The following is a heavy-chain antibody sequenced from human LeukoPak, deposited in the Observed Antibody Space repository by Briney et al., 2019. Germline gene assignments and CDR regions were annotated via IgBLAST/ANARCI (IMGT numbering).Heavy chain of an antibody. CDR3: ARSIAMAGTEDYFDY. CDR2: INPNSGGT. V-gene: IGHV1-2*04. Sequence: ASVKVSCKASGYTFTGYYMHWVRQAPGQGLEWMGWINPNSGGTNYAQKFQGWVTMTRDTSISTAYMELSRLRSDDTAVYYCARSIAMAGTEDYFDYWGQGTLVTVSS. D-gene: IGHD6-19*01. CDR1: GYTFTGYY. J-gene: IGHJ4*02.